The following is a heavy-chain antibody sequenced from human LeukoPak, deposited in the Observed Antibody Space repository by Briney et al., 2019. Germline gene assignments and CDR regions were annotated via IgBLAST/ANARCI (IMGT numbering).Heavy chain of an antibody. D-gene: IGHD6-6*01. CDR1: GYSFTSYW. CDR3: ARPFPPNIAARWGYDAFDI. V-gene: IGHV5-51*01. CDR2: IYPGDSDT. Sequence: GESLKISCKGSGYSFTSYWIGWVRQMPGKGLEWMGIIYPGDSDTRYSPSFQGQVTISADKSISTAYLQWSSLKASDTAMYYCARPFPPNIAARWGYDAFDIWGQGTMVTVSS. J-gene: IGHJ3*02.